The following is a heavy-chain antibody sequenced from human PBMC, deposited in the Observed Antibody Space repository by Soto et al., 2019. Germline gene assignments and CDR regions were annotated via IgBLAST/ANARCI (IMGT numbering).Heavy chain of an antibody. CDR2: ISYDGSNK. CDR1: GFTFSSYG. D-gene: IGHD4-17*01. CDR3: AKADYDDHHHYWYFDL. J-gene: IGHJ2*01. V-gene: IGHV3-30*18. Sequence: QVQLVESGGGVVQPGRSLRLSCAASGFTFSSYGMHWVRQAPGKGLEWVAVISYDGSNKYYADSVKGRFTISRDNSKNTLYLQMNSLRAEDTAVYYCAKADYDDHHHYWYFDLWGRGTLVTVSS.